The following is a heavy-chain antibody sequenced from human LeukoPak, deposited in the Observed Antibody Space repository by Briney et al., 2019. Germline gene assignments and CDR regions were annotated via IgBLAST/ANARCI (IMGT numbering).Heavy chain of an antibody. J-gene: IGHJ4*02. CDR1: GFSFYSAR. D-gene: IGHD6-6*01. CDR3: TSDLTEAARRGWARGY. Sequence: GGSLRLSCVASGFSFYSARMNWVRQAPGKGLEWVGQIKTNSEGGTTVHAAAVKGRFTISRDDSTSTLYLQMNSLRIGDTGIYYCTSDLTEAARRGWARGYWGQGTLVTVSS. V-gene: IGHV3-15*07. CDR2: IKTNSEGGTT.